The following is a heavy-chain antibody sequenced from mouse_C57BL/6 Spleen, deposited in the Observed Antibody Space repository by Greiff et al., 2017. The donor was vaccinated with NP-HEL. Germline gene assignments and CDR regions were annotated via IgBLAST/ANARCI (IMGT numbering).Heavy chain of an antibody. V-gene: IGHV14-2*01. Sequence: VQLQQSGAELVTPGDSVKLSCTASGFNIKDYYMHWVKKRTEQGLEWIGRIDHEDGETKYAPKFHGKATITADKSSNTAYLQLSSLTSEDTAVYYCDFYDYEGYFDYWGQGTTLTVSS. D-gene: IGHD2-4*01. CDR1: GFNIKDYY. CDR3: DFYDYEGYFDY. J-gene: IGHJ2*01. CDR2: IDHEDGET.